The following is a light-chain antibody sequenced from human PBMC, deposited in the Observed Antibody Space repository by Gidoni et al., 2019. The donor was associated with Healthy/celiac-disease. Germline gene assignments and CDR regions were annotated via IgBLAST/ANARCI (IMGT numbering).Light chain of an antibody. Sequence: DIQKTQSPSSLSASVGDRVTITCRASQSIRSYLHWYQQKPGKAPKLLIYAVSCLQCGVPSSFSGSGSGTDFTLTFSSLQPDDFSTYYCQQSYRTPYTFGPGTKLEIK. J-gene: IGKJ2*01. CDR3: QQSYRTPYT. V-gene: IGKV1-39*01. CDR2: AVS. CDR1: QSIRSY.